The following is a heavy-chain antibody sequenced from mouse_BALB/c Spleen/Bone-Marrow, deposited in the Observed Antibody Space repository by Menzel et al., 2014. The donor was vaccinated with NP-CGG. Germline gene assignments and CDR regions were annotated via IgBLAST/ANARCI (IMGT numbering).Heavy chain of an antibody. D-gene: IGHD1-1*01. J-gene: IGHJ3*01. Sequence: QSGAELVRPGASVKLSCKASGYTFTSYWINWVKQRPGQGLQWIGNIYPSDSYTNYNQKFKDKATLTVDKSSSXTYMQLSSPTSEDAAVYYCTRGDYYGSSSFAYWGQGTLVTVST. V-gene: IGHV1-61*01. CDR2: IYPSDSYT. CDR3: TRGDYYGSSSFAY. CDR1: GYTFTSYW.